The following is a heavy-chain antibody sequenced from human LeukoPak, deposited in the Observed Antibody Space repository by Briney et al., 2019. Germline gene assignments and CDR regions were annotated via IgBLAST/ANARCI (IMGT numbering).Heavy chain of an antibody. CDR1: GFTFSSYG. Sequence: GGSLRLSCAASGFTFSSYGMHWVRQAPGKGLECVAVISYDGSDKYYADSVKGRFTLSRDNSKHTLYLQMNSLRAEDTAVYYCAKGISENWFDPWGQGTLVTVSS. V-gene: IGHV3-30*18. J-gene: IGHJ5*02. CDR3: AKGISENWFDP. D-gene: IGHD2/OR15-2a*01. CDR2: ISYDGSDK.